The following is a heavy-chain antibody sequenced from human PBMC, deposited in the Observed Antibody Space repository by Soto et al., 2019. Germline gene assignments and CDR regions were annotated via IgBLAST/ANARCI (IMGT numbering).Heavy chain of an antibody. J-gene: IGHJ4*02. CDR2: IYYSGST. CDR1: GGSISSHY. CDR3: ARGCSGGSCYSGTFDY. V-gene: IGHV4-59*08. Sequence: SLTLSLTCTVSGGSISSHYWSWIRQPPGKGLEWIGYIYYSGSTNYNPSLKSRVTISVDTSKNQFSLKLSSVTAADTAVYYCARGCSGGSCYSGTFDYWGQGTLVTVSS. D-gene: IGHD2-15*01.